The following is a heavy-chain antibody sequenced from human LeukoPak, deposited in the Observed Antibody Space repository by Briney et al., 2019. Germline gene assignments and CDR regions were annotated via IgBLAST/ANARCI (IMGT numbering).Heavy chain of an antibody. J-gene: IGHJ6*02. CDR3: ATDGAPYGMDV. CDR1: GGSISSYY. D-gene: IGHD1-26*01. V-gene: IGHV4-59*01. Sequence: SETLSLTCTVSGGSISSYYWSWIRQPPGKGLEWIGYIYYSGSTNYNPSLKSRVTTSVDTSKNQFSLKLSSVTAADTAVYYCATDGAPYGMDVRGQGTTVTVSS. CDR2: IYYSGST.